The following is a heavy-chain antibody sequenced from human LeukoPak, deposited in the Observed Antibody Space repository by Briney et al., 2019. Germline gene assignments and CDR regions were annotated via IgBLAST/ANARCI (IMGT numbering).Heavy chain of an antibody. J-gene: IGHJ4*02. D-gene: IGHD3-22*01. V-gene: IGHV3-30*04. CDR2: ISYDGSNK. Sequence: GGSLRLSCAASGFTFSSYAMHWVRQAPGKGLEWVAVISYDGSNKYCADSVKGRFTISRDNSKNTLYLQMNSLRAEDTAVYYCARDPDDSSGYYSTYFDYWGQGTLVTVSS. CDR3: ARDPDDSSGYYSTYFDY. CDR1: GFTFSSYA.